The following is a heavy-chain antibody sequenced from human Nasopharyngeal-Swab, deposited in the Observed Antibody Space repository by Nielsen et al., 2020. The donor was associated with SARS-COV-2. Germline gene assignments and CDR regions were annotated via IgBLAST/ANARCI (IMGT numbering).Heavy chain of an antibody. J-gene: IGHJ6*02. V-gene: IGHV3-23*03. Sequence: LKISCAASGFTFSSYAMSWVRQAPGKGLEWVSVIYSGGSSTYYADSVKGRFTISRDNSKNTLYLQMNSLRAEDTAVYYCAKGEGSSSWINYYYYYYGMDVWGQGTTVTVSS. CDR1: GFTFSSYA. CDR2: IYSGGSST. D-gene: IGHD6-13*01. CDR3: AKGEGSSSWINYYYYYYGMDV.